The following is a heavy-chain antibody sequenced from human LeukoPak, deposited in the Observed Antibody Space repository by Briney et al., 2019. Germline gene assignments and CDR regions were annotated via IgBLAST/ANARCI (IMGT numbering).Heavy chain of an antibody. CDR3: ARMGVYYGDTFDY. CDR2: IYHSGST. V-gene: IGHV4-59*12. J-gene: IGHJ4*02. D-gene: IGHD4-17*01. CDR1: GGSISSYY. Sequence: SETLSLTCTVSGGSISSYYWSWIRQPPGKGLEWIGTIYHSGSTYYNPSLKSRVTISVDTSKNQFSLKLSSVTAADTAVYYCARMGVYYGDTFDYWGQGTLVTVSS.